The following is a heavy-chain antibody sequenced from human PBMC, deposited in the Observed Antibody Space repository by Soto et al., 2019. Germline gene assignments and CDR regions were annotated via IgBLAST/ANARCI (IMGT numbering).Heavy chain of an antibody. D-gene: IGHD6-6*01. J-gene: IGHJ6*03. V-gene: IGHV4-59*01. Sequence: QVQLQESGPGLVRPSETLSLTCDVSGGTMSGFCWSWIRQSPGKGLEWIGHVYYSGATDYNPSLKSRVTISEDTSRRQFSLKRNSGSAADTAVYYCARGGTAARRPGFYFFYMDVWGKGTTVTV. CDR2: VYYSGAT. CDR1: GGTMSGFC. CDR3: ARGGTAARRPGFYFFYMDV.